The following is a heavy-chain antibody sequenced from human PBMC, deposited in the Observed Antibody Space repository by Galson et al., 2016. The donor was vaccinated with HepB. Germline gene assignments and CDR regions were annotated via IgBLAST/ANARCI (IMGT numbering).Heavy chain of an antibody. Sequence: ETLSLTCAVFGDSITSSDFSWTWIRQSPGKGLEWIGYIYYTGHTNYNSSLGSRVTISVDTSKNQFSLNFSSVTAADTAVYYCARGVEAKGYYYDYWGQGTLVIVSS. CDR2: IYYTGHT. CDR1: GDSITSSDFS. J-gene: IGHJ4*02. CDR3: ARGVEAKGYYYDY. V-gene: IGHV4-61*08. D-gene: IGHD2-15*01.